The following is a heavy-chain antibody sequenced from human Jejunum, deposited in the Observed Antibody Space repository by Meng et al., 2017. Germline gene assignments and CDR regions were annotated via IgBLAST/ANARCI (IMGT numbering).Heavy chain of an antibody. V-gene: IGHV4-39*01. D-gene: IGHD2-2*01. Sequence: QLQLQESGSGLVKPSETLSLPCTVSGGSITSHPYYWARLRPPPGKGLEWIGSTYYSGNTYYNPSLRSRVTISVDTSKNQFPLRLSSVTASDTDLYYRARNCTNTRCSHRGFDNWGQGSLVTVSS. J-gene: IGHJ4*02. CDR1: GGSITSHPYY. CDR3: ARNCTNTRCSHRGFDN. CDR2: TYYSGNT.